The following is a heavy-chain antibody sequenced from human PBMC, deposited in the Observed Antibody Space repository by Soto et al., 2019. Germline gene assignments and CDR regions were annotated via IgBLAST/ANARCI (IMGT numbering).Heavy chain of an antibody. CDR3: ARVVVHTTTYYYYGMDV. D-gene: IGHD2-2*01. V-gene: IGHV1-18*01. CDR2: ISAYNGNT. CDR1: GYTFTSYG. J-gene: IGHJ6*02. Sequence: AASVKVSCKASGYTFTSYGISWVRQAPGQGLEWMGWISAYNGNTNYAQKLQGRVTMTTDTSTSTAYMELRSLRSDDTAVYYCARVVVHTTTYYYYGMDVWGQGPTVTVSS.